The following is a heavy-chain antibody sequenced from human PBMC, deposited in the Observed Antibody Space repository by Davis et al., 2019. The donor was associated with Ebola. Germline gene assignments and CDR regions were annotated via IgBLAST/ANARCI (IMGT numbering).Heavy chain of an antibody. D-gene: IGHD2-15*01. CDR3: AKTRSIVVVVPYDY. V-gene: IGHV3-23*01. J-gene: IGHJ4*02. Sequence: GGSLRLSCAASGFTFSSYAMSWVRQAPGKGLEWVSAISGSGGSTYYADSVKGRFTISRDTSKNTLYLQMNSLRAEDTAVYYCAKTRSIVVVVPYDYWGQGTLVTVSS. CDR2: ISGSGGST. CDR1: GFTFSSYA.